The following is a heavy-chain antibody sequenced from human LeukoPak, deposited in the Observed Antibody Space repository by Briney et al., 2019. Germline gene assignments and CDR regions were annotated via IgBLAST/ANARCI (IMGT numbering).Heavy chain of an antibody. CDR2: INHSGTT. V-gene: IGHV4-34*01. Sequence: SETLSLTCAVYGGSFSGYYWSWIRQSPGKGLEWIGEINHSGTTNYNPSLKSRVTISVDTSKNQFSLSLSSVTAADTAVYYCARPLTYCSGGSCYGNWFDPWGQGTLVTVSS. J-gene: IGHJ5*02. CDR1: GGSFSGYY. CDR3: ARPLTYCSGGSCYGNWFDP. D-gene: IGHD2-15*01.